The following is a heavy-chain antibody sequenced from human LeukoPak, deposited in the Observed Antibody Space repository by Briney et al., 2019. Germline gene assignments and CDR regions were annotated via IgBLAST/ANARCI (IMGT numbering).Heavy chain of an antibody. V-gene: IGHV3-7*01. CDR3: ARAAYSSSWYVGY. J-gene: IGHJ4*02. CDR1: GFTFSSYW. Sequence: GGSLRLSFAASGFTFSSYWMSWVRKAPGKGLEWLANIKQDGSEKYYVDSVKGRFTISRDNAKNSLYLQMNSLRAEDTAVYYCARAAYSSSWYVGYWGQGTLVTVSS. CDR2: IKQDGSEK. D-gene: IGHD6-13*01.